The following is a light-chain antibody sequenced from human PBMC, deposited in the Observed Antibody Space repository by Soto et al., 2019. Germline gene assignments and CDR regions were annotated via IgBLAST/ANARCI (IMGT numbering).Light chain of an antibody. J-gene: IGLJ2*01. CDR3: SSYTSSSTVV. V-gene: IGLV2-14*01. Sequence: QSALTQPASVSGSPGQSITISCTGTSSDVGGYDYVSWYQQHPGKAPKLMIYNVRNRPSGVSNRFSGSKAGNTASLTISGLQAEDEAAYYCSSYTSSSTVVFGGGTKHTVL. CDR2: NVR. CDR1: SSDVGGYDY.